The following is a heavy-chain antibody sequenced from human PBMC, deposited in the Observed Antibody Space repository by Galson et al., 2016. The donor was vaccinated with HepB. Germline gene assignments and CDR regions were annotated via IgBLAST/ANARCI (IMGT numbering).Heavy chain of an antibody. CDR1: GFTFHNYA. V-gene: IGHV3-49*03. CDR3: SRVVGLDYDFWSGYPDFDY. J-gene: IGHJ4*02. D-gene: IGHD3-3*01. CDR2: IRSNGYGGTT. Sequence: SLRLSCAASGFTFHNYAMSWFRQAPGKGLEWVGFIRSNGYGGTTEYAASARGTFSISRDDSTNISYLQMNSLKTEATAVYYCSRVVGLDYDFWSGYPDFDYWGQGALVTVSS.